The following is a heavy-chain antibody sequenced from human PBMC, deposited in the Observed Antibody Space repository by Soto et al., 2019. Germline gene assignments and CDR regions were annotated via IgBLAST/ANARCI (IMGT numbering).Heavy chain of an antibody. V-gene: IGHV3-30*18. Sequence: GESLRLSCAASGFTFSSYGMHWVRQAPGKGLEWVAVISYDGSNKYYADSVKGRFTISRDNSKNTLYLQMNSLRAEDTAVYYCAKRRYDSSGYYPNYYYYGMDVWGQGTTVTSP. CDR2: ISYDGSNK. CDR3: AKRRYDSSGYYPNYYYYGMDV. J-gene: IGHJ6*02. D-gene: IGHD3-22*01. CDR1: GFTFSSYG.